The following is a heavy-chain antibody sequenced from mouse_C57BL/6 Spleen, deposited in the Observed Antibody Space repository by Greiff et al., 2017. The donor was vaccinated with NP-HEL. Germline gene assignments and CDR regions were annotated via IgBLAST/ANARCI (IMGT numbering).Heavy chain of an antibody. CDR1: GYAFTNYL. Sequence: QVHVKQSGAELVRPGTSVKVSCKASGYAFTNYLIEWVKQRPGQGLEWIGVINPGSGGTNYNEKFKGKATLTADKSSSTAYMQLGSLTSEDSAVYFCARSSSGYVNFDYWGQGTTLTVSS. CDR2: INPGSGGT. J-gene: IGHJ2*01. D-gene: IGHD3-2*02. CDR3: ARSSSGYVNFDY. V-gene: IGHV1-54*01.